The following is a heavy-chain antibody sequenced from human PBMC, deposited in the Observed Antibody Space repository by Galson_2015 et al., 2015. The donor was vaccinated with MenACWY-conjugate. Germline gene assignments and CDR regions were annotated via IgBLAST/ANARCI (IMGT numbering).Heavy chain of an antibody. CDR1: GFTFSSYT. D-gene: IGHD2-2*01. CDR3: ARDWYIVVEDNWFDP. Sequence: SLRLSCAASGFTFSSYTVSWVRQAPGKGLEWVSSISSASTYIFYADPVKGRFTISRDNAKNALFLQMDSLRAEDTAVYYCARDWYIVVEDNWFDPWGQGTLVTVSS. J-gene: IGHJ5*02. CDR2: ISSASTYI. V-gene: IGHV3-21*01.